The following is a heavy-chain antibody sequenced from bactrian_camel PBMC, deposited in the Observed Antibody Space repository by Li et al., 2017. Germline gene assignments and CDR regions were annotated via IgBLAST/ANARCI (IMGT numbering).Heavy chain of an antibody. Sequence: HVQLVESGGGLVQPGGSLRLSCTASGFTFSNYVMDWVRQAPGKGLEWVSGINRAGDMTDYADSVKGRFTVVRGSAENSAHLQMNSLKPEDAAVYYCATLWRFDFAVFGSWGQWTQVTVS. D-gene: IGHD1*01. V-gene: IGHV3S1*01. CDR2: INRAGDMT. CDR3: ATLWRFDFAVFGS. CDR1: GFTFSNYV. J-gene: IGHJ6*01.